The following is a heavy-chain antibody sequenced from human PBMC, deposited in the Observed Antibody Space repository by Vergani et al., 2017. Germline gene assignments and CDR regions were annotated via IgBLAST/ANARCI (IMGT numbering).Heavy chain of an antibody. V-gene: IGHV6-1*01. CDR1: GDSVSSNSAA. Sequence: QVQLQQSGPGLVKPSQTLSVTCAISGDSVSSNSAAWHWIRQSPSRGLEWLGRTYYRSTWYHNYAVSVKPRITINPDTSKNEFSLHLNSVTPEDTAVYYCARASGWWDFDYWGQGSLVTGSS. CDR2: TYYRSTWYH. J-gene: IGHJ4*02. CDR3: ARASGWWDFDY. D-gene: IGHD6-19*01.